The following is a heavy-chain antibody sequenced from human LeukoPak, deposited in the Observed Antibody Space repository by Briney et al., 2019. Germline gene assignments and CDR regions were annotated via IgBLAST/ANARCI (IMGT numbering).Heavy chain of an antibody. V-gene: IGHV3-48*04. D-gene: IGHD5-24*01. CDR1: GFIFSSYS. CDR3: TTYGRDGYRGYF. Sequence: GGSLRLSCAASGFIFSSYSMSWVRQAPGKGLEWVSYINGPSDTIYYADSVKGRFSISRDNAKYSVYLQMSSLRAEDTAVYYCTTYGRDGYRGYFWGQGALVTVSS. J-gene: IGHJ4*02. CDR2: INGPSDTI.